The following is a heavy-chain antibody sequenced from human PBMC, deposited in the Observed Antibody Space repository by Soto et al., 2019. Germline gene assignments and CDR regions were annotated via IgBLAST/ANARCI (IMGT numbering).Heavy chain of an antibody. D-gene: IGHD4-17*01. CDR1: GGSISSCGYS. CDR2: IYHSGST. V-gene: IGHV4-30-2*01. J-gene: IGHJ4*02. Sequence: TLSLTCAVSGGSISSCGYSWSWIRQPPGKGLEWIGYIYHSGSTYYNPSLKSRVTISVDRSKNQFSLKLSSVTAADTAVYYCARMTTVTTHFYYWGQGTLVTVSS. CDR3: ARMTTVTTHFYY.